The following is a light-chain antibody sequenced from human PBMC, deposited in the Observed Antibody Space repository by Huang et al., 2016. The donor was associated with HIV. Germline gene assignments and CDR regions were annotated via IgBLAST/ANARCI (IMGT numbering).Light chain of an antibody. CDR2: AGS. Sequence: IQLTQSPSSLSASVGDRVTIPCRASQGINNYLAWYQQKAGKAPKLLIYAGSSLQSGVPSRFSGSAAGTDFTLTINTLQPEDSATYYCQQLDSYPLTFGGGTKVEIK. CDR1: QGINNY. J-gene: IGKJ4*01. V-gene: IGKV1-9*01. CDR3: QQLDSYPLT.